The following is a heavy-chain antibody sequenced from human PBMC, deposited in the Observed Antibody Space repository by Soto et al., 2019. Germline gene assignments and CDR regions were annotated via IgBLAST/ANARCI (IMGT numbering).Heavy chain of an antibody. V-gene: IGHV1-3*04. J-gene: IGHJ4*02. CDR1: GYTFTTYP. CDR3: ASGSGWFSPDN. D-gene: IGHD6-19*01. Sequence: QVHLVQSGTEVKKPGASVRVSCQASGYTFTTYPVHWVRQAPGQGLEWMAWINTGNGNTKYSQNFQGRVTLTTDTSASTAYMELSSLQSEDTAVYYCASGSGWFSPDNWGQGTLVTVSS. CDR2: INTGNGNT.